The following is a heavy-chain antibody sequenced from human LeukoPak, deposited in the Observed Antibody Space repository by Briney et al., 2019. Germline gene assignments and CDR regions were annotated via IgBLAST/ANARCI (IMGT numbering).Heavy chain of an antibody. J-gene: IGHJ4*02. CDR2: ISGSGGST. CDR3: AKDNGGNTGLFDY. D-gene: IGHD4-23*01. CDR1: GFTFSSYA. V-gene: IGHV3-23*01. Sequence: GGSLRLSCAASGFTFSSYAMSWVRQAPGKGLEWVSAISGSGGSTYYADSVKGRFTLSRDNSKNTLYLQMNSLRAEDTAVYYCAKDNGGNTGLFDYWGQGTLVTISS.